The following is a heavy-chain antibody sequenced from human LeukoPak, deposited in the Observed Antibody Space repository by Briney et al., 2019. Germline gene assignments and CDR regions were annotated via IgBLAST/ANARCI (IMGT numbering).Heavy chain of an antibody. CDR1: GFTFSSYA. D-gene: IGHD1-26*01. Sequence: PGRSLRLSCAASGFTFSSYAMHWVRQAPGKELEWVAVISYDGSNKYYADSVKGRFTISRDNSKNTLYLQMNSLRAEDTAVYYCARDSYYDGTSYYFDYWGQGTLDTVSS. V-gene: IGHV3-30*04. CDR3: ARDSYYDGTSYYFDY. CDR2: ISYDGSNK. J-gene: IGHJ4*02.